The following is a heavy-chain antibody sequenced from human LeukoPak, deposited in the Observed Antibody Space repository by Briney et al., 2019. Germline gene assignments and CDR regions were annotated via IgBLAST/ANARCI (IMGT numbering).Heavy chain of an antibody. Sequence: EASVKVSCKASGYTFTSYDINWVRQATGQGLEWMGWINTKTGTPTYAQGFTGRFVFSLDISVSTAYLQISSLKAEDSAIYYCARRSPTADAFDIWGQGTMVTVSS. CDR1: GYTFTSYD. D-gene: IGHD4-11*01. CDR2: INTKTGTP. J-gene: IGHJ3*02. V-gene: IGHV7-4-1*02. CDR3: ARRSPTADAFDI.